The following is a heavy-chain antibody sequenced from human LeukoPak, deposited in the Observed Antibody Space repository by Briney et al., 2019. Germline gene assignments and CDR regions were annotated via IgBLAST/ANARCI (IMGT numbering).Heavy chain of an antibody. CDR2: ISSSSSCI. Sequence: GGSLRLSCAASGFTFSSYSMNWVRQAPGKGLEWVSSISSSSSCIYYADSVKGRFTISRDNAKNSLYLQMNSLRAEDTAVYYCARDGARGWYGDDWGQGTLVTVS. D-gene: IGHD6-19*01. CDR1: GFTFSSYS. CDR3: ARDGARGWYGDD. V-gene: IGHV3-21*01. J-gene: IGHJ4*02.